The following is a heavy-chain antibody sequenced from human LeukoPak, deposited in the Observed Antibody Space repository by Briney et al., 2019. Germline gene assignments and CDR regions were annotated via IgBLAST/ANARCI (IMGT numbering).Heavy chain of an antibody. CDR3: AKLPSRRHGTYNWFDP. V-gene: IGHV3-23*01. Sequence: PGRSLRLSCAASAFTFGNYGMTWVRQAPGKGLEWVSAISGSGNRTYYADSVKGRFTISRDNSKNILFFQMNGLRAEDTGIYFCAKLPSRRHGTYNWFDPWGRGTLVTVS. J-gene: IGHJ5*02. D-gene: IGHD2-2*01. CDR1: AFTFGNYG. CDR2: ISGSGNRT.